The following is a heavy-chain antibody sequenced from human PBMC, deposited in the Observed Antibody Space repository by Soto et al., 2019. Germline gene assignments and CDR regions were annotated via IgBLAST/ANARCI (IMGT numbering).Heavy chain of an antibody. V-gene: IGHV1-2*04. CDR2: INPNSGGT. J-gene: IGHJ6*02. Sequence: ASVKVSCKASGYTFTGYYMHWVRQAPGQGLEWMGWINPNSGGTNYAQKFQGWVTMTRDTSISTAYMELSRLRSDDTAVYYCARATHYSVAGTNYYYYGMDVWGQGNTVTVSS. CDR1: GYTFTGYY. D-gene: IGHD6-19*01. CDR3: ARATHYSVAGTNYYYYGMDV.